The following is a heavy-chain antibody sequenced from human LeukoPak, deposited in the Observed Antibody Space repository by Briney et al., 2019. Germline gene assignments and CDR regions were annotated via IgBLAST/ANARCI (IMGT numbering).Heavy chain of an antibody. CDR2: INPSGGST. CDR1: GYTFTSYY. CDR3: ARAGGRPVDFDI. Sequence: GASVKVSCKASGYTFTSYYMHWVLQAPGQGLEWMGIINPSGGSTSYAQKFQGRVTMTRDTSTSTVYMELSSLRSEDTAVYYCARAGGRPVDFDIWGQGTMVTVSS. V-gene: IGHV1-46*01. D-gene: IGHD4-23*01. J-gene: IGHJ3*02.